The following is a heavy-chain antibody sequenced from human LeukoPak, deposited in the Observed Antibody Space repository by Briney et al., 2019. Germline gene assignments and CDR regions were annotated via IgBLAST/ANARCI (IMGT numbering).Heavy chain of an antibody. D-gene: IGHD3-16*02. CDR2: IKQDGSEK. J-gene: IGHJ4*02. CDR1: GFTFSNYW. V-gene: IGHV3-7*01. Sequence: GGSLRLSCAASGFTFSNYWMSWVRQAPGKGLEWVANIKQDGSEKYYVDSVKGRFTVSRDNAKNSLYLQMNSLRAEDTAVYYCASLWGSYRYVPREEDYWGQGTLVTVSS. CDR3: ASLWGSYRYVPREEDY.